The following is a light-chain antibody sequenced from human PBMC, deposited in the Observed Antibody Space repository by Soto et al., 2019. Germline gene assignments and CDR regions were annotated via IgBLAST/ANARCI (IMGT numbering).Light chain of an antibody. Sequence: DIQMTQSPSSLSASVGDRVTITCRASQGFSNYLAWYQQKPGKVPKLLIYAASTLQSGVPSRFSGSGSGTDFTLTISSLQPEDVATYYCQKCGIAPFSFGGGTKVELK. J-gene: IGKJ4*01. CDR3: QKCGIAPFS. V-gene: IGKV1-27*01. CDR1: QGFSNY. CDR2: AAS.